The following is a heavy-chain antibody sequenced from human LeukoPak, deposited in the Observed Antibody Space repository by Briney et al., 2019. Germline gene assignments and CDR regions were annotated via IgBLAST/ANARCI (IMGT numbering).Heavy chain of an antibody. J-gene: IGHJ2*01. CDR3: AKEGNTALVTGYFDL. Sequence: SVKVSCKASGIFGSYVISWVRQAPGQGLEWMGGIIPVSGSTHYAQKFQGRLTITADESTSTVYLEMSSLRSEDTAMYYCAKEGNTALVTGYFDLWGRGTLVTVSA. CDR1: GIFGSYV. V-gene: IGHV1-69*01. CDR2: IIPVSGST. D-gene: IGHD5-18*01.